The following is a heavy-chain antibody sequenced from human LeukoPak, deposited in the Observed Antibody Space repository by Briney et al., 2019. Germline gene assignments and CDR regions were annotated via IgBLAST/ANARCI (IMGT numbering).Heavy chain of an antibody. D-gene: IGHD2-2*01. CDR3: AKDPGYCSSTSCYGTEYFQH. V-gene: IGHV3-23*01. Sequence: GGSLRLSCAASGFTFSSYAMSWVRQAPGKGLEWVSAISGSGGSTYYADSVKGRFTISRDNSKNTLYLQMNSLRAEDTAVYYCAKDPGYCSSTSCYGTEYFQHWGQGTLVTVSS. CDR1: GFTFSSYA. CDR2: ISGSGGST. J-gene: IGHJ1*01.